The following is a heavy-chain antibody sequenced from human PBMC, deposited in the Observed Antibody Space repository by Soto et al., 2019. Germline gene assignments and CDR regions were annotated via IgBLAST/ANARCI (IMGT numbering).Heavy chain of an antibody. CDR3: ARASESFWSGYYNDLDY. J-gene: IGHJ4*02. CDR1: GYTFTGYY. D-gene: IGHD3-3*01. V-gene: IGHV1-2*04. CDR2: INPNSGGT. Sequence: ASVKVSCKASGYTFTGYYMHWVRQAPGQGLEWMGWINPNSGGTNYAQKFQGWVTMTRDTSISTAYMELSRLRSDDTAVYYCARASESFWSGYYNDLDYWGQGTLVTVSS.